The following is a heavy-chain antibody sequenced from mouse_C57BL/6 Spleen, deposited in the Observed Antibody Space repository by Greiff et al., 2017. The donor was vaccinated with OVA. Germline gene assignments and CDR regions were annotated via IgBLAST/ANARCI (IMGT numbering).Heavy chain of an antibody. J-gene: IGHJ3*01. V-gene: IGHV1-18*01. Sequence: EVQLQQSGPELVKPGASVKIPCKASGYTFTDYNMDWVKQSHGKGLEWIGDINPNNGGPIYNQKFKGKATLTVDKSSSTAYMKLRSLTSENTAVYYCARKAGYCGSREEAWFAYWGQGTLVTVSA. CDR2: INPNNGGP. CDR1: GYTFTDYN. D-gene: IGHD1-1*01. CDR3: ARKAGYCGSREEAWFAY.